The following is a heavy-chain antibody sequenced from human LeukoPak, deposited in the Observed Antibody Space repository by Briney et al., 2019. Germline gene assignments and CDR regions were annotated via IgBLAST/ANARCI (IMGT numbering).Heavy chain of an antibody. J-gene: IGHJ4*02. V-gene: IGHV3-9*01. Sequence: GRSLRLSCAASGFTFYDYAMHWVRHAPGKGLEWVSGISWNSGSIGYADSVKGRFTISRDNAKNSLYLQMNSLRAEDTALYYCAKEASHHFDYWGQGTLVTVSS. CDR1: GFTFYDYA. CDR3: AKEASHHFDY. CDR2: ISWNSGSI.